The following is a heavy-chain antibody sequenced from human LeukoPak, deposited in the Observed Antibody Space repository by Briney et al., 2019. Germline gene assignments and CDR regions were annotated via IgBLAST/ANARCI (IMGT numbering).Heavy chain of an antibody. D-gene: IGHD7-27*01. CDR2: INQDESEK. J-gene: IGHJ4*02. V-gene: IGHV3-7*04. CDR3: ARHSPLWGY. Sequence: PGGSLRLSCAASGFTFRTYWMSWVRQAPGKGLEWVANINQDESEKYYVDSVKGRFTISRDNAKSALYLQMNSLRAEDTALYYCARHSPLWGYWGQGTLVTVSS. CDR1: GFTFRTYW.